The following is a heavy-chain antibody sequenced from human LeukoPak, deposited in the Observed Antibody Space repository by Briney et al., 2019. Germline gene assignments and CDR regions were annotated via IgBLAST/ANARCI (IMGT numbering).Heavy chain of an antibody. V-gene: IGHV4-59*08. J-gene: IGHJ5*02. D-gene: IGHD3/OR15-3a*01. CDR2: VSHDGTT. CDR3: ARLDCYDVVGCYNH. Sequence: PSETLSLTCSVSGDSVTTYYWSWIRQATGKGLEWIGYVSHDGTTNYTPSLRSRVIMSVDTANNTISLRRTSVTAADTAIYYCARLDCYDVVGCYNHWGRGTQVTVS. CDR1: GDSVTTYY.